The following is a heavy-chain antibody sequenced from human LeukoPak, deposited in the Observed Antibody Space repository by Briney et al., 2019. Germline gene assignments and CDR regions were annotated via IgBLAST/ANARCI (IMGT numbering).Heavy chain of an antibody. J-gene: IGHJ3*02. CDR2: INPNSGGT. CDR3: ARPVIEGTHDGFDI. D-gene: IGHD1-26*01. CDR1: GYTFTGYY. Sequence: ASVKVSCKTSGYTFTGYYIHWVRQAPGQGLEWMGWINPNSGGTNYAQKFQGRVTMTTDTSITTAYMELSRLRSDDTAVYYCARPVIEGTHDGFDIWGQGTTVTVSS. V-gene: IGHV1-2*02.